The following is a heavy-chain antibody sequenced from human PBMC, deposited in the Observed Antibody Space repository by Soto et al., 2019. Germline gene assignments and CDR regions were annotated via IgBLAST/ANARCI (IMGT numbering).Heavy chain of an antibody. CDR2: ISSSSNTI. V-gene: IGHV3-48*02. CDR1: GFTLRTYS. J-gene: IGHJ6*02. Sequence: EVQLVESGGGLVQPGGSLRVSCKASGFTLRTYSLNWVRQAPGKGLEWISYISSSSNTIYYADSVKGRFTISRDNAKNSLSLQMNSLRDEDTAVYYCARVPSSGSYRSYDYYGMDVWGQGTTVTVSS. CDR3: ARVPSSGSYRSYDYYGMDV. D-gene: IGHD1-26*01.